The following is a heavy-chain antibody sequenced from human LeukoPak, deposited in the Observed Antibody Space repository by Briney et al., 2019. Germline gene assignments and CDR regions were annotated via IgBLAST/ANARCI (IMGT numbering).Heavy chain of an antibody. CDR3: ARDDEDIAAAGTGWFDP. CDR2: INAGNGNT. J-gene: IGHJ5*02. V-gene: IGHV1-3*01. CDR1: GYTFTSYA. Sequence: ASVNVSCKASGYTFTSYAMHWVRQAPGQRLEWMGWINAGNGNTKYLQKFQGRVTITRDTSASTAYMELSSLRSEDTAVYYCARDDEDIAAAGTGWFDPWGQGTLVTVSS. D-gene: IGHD6-13*01.